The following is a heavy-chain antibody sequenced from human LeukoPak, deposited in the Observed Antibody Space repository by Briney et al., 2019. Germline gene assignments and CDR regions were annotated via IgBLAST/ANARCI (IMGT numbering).Heavy chain of an antibody. CDR2: IHERGST. D-gene: IGHD5-12*01. CDR1: GGFISTYY. CDR3: AKSPRTVTTIFDY. Sequence: SETLSLTCTVSGGFISTYYWSWLRQSPGKGLEWIGYIHERGSTNHNPSLKSRVTMSVDTSKNQFSLKLTSVTAADTAVYFCAKSPRTVTTIFDYWGQGTLVTVFS. V-gene: IGHV4-59*01. J-gene: IGHJ4*02.